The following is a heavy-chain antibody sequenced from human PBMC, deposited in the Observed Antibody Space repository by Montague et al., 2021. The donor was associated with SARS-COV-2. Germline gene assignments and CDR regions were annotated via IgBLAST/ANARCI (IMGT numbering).Heavy chain of an antibody. CDR1: GGSISSYS. V-gene: IGHV4-59*01. Sequence: SETLSLTCTVSGGSISSYSWTWIRQPPGKGLEWIGYIYNSGSTNYNPSLTSRVTISVDTSKNQFSLKLSSVAAADTAVYYCARVGPRWLRFDLSFDYWGQGTLVTVSS. CDR2: IYNSGST. CDR3: ARVGPRWLRFDLSFDY. J-gene: IGHJ4*02. D-gene: IGHD5-24*01.